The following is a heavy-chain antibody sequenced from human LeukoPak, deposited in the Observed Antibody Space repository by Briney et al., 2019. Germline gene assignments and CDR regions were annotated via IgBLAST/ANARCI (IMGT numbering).Heavy chain of an antibody. D-gene: IGHD1-26*01. CDR3: AKRSETASGYFDY. J-gene: IGHJ4*02. CDR2: ITGSGDNT. Sequence: GGSLRLSCAASGFSFSSYAMSWVRQPPGKGLEWVSAITGSGDNTYYADSVKGRFTISRDNSKNALYLQMSSLGAEDTALYYCAKRSETASGYFDYWGQGVLVTVSS. CDR1: GFSFSSYA. V-gene: IGHV3-23*01.